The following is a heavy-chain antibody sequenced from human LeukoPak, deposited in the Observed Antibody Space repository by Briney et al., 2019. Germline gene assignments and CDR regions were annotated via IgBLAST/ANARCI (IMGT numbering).Heavy chain of an antibody. D-gene: IGHD3-3*01. CDR3: ARGNLYYDFWSGLYYFDY. Sequence: ASVKVSCKASGYTFTSYGISWVRQDPGQGLEWMGWISAYNGNTNYAQKLQGRVTMTTDTSTSTAYMELRSLRSDDTAVYYCARGNLYYDFWSGLYYFDYWGQGTLVTVSS. V-gene: IGHV1-18*01. CDR1: GYTFTSYG. J-gene: IGHJ4*02. CDR2: ISAYNGNT.